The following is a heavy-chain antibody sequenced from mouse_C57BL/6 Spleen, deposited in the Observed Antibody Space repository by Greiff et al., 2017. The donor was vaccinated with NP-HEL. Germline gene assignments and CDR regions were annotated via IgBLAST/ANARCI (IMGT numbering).Heavy chain of an antibody. CDR3: ARDRQGHDY. V-gene: IGHV5-4*01. Sequence: DVKLVESGGGLVKPGGSLKLSCAASGFTFSSYAMSWVRQTPEKRLEWVATISDGGSYTYYPDNVKGRFTISRDNAKNNLYLQMSHLKSEDTAMYYCARDRQGHDYWGQGTTLTVSS. CDR2: ISDGGSYT. D-gene: IGHD3-2*02. CDR1: GFTFSSYA. J-gene: IGHJ2*01.